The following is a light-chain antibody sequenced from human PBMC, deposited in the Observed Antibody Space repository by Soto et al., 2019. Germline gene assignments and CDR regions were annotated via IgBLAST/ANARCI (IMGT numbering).Light chain of an antibody. CDR3: QHFLSPLT. J-gene: IGKJ4*01. CDR1: QSITGSY. CDR2: GAY. V-gene: IGKV3-20*01. Sequence: EIVLTQSPGTLSLSPGERATLSCKTSQSITGSYLAWYQQKPGQAPRLLMFGAYNRATGIPDRFSGSRSGTDFTLAISRLEPEDFAVYFCQHFLSPLTFGGGTRVEIK.